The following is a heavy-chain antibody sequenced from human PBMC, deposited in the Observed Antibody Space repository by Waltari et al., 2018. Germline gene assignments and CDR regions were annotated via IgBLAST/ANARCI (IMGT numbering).Heavy chain of an antibody. V-gene: IGHV4-59*01. CDR1: GASLPPSY. D-gene: IGHD2-21*01. J-gene: IGHJ6*02. CDR3: ARVHGSESPLAWGTDV. CDR2: IHDSGDT. Sequence: QVQLQESGPGLVKPSETLSLSCTVSGASLPPSYWCWIRRPLGKGLEYIGYIHDSGDTNYSPSLRSRVSMSLDTSKNQFSLKISSVTAADSAVYYCARVHGSESPLAWGTDVWGQGTAVTVSS.